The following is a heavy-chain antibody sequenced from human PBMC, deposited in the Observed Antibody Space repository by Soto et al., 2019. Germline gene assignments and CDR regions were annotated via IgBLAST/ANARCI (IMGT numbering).Heavy chain of an antibody. D-gene: IGHD2-2*01. Sequence: ASVKVSCKASGYTFTNFGISWVRQAPGQGLEWMGWMNPNSANTGYAQKFQGRVTMTRNTSISTAYMELSSLRSEDTAVYYCARATRLGYCISTSCQGWFDPWGQGTLVTVSS. V-gene: IGHV1-8*01. J-gene: IGHJ5*02. CDR1: GYTFTNFG. CDR2: MNPNSANT. CDR3: ARATRLGYCISTSCQGWFDP.